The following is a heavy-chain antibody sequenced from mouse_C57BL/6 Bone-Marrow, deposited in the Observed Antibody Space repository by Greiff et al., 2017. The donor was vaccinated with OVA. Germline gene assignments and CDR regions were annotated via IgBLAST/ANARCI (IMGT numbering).Heavy chain of an antibody. CDR2: SRNKANDYTT. J-gene: IGHJ4*01. Sequence: EVKLMESGGGLVQSGRSLRLSCATSGFTFSDFYMEWVRQAPGKGLEWIAASRNKANDYTTEYSASVKGRFIVSRDTSQSILYLQMNALRAEDTAIYYCARDDGYAMDYWGQGTSVTVSS. CDR3: ARDDGYAMDY. V-gene: IGHV7-1*01. CDR1: GFTFSDFY.